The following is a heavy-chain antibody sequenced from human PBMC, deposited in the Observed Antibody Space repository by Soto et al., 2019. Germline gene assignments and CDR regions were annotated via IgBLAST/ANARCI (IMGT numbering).Heavy chain of an antibody. D-gene: IGHD6-13*01. V-gene: IGHV4-59*01. Sequence: SETLSLTCTVSGGSISSYYWSWIRQPPGKGLEWIGYIYYSGSTNYNPSLKSRVTMSVDTSKNQFSLKLSSVTAADTAVYYCARSPGVDSSSFRRWFDPWGQGTLVTVSS. CDR1: GGSISSYY. CDR3: ARSPGVDSSSFRRWFDP. J-gene: IGHJ5*02. CDR2: IYYSGST.